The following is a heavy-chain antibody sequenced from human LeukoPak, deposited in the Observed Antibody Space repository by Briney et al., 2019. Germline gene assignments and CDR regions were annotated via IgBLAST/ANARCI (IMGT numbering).Heavy chain of an antibody. V-gene: IGHV3-21*01. CDR1: GFTFSSYS. J-gene: IGHJ4*02. D-gene: IGHD6-13*01. Sequence: GGSLRLSCAASGFTFSSYSMNWVRQAPGKGLEWVSSISSSSSYIYYADSVKGRFTISRDNAKNSLYLQMNSLRAEDTAVYYCASGYSSSWFNSHYFDYWGQGTLVTVSS. CDR2: ISSSSSYI. CDR3: ASGYSSSWFNSHYFDY.